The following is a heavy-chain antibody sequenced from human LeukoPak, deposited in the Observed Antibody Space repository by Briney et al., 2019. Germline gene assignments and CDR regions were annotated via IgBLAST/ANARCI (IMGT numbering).Heavy chain of an antibody. Sequence: ASVKVSCKASGYTFTGYYMHWVRQAPGQGLEWMGWISAYNGNTNYAQKLQGRVTMTTDTSTSTAYMELRSLRSDDTAVYYCARDFVEGILRFLEWSGEYYFDYWGQGTLVTVSS. J-gene: IGHJ4*02. D-gene: IGHD3-3*01. CDR3: ARDFVEGILRFLEWSGEYYFDY. CDR2: ISAYNGNT. CDR1: GYTFTGYY. V-gene: IGHV1-18*04.